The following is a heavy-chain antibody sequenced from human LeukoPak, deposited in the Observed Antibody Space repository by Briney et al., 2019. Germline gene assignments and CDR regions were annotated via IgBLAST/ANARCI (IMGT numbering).Heavy chain of an antibody. V-gene: IGHV4-34*01. Sequence: PSETLSLTCAVYGVSFSGYYWSWIRQPPGKGLEWIGEINHSGSTNYNPSLKSRVTISVDTSKNQFSLMLSSVTAADTAVYYCAREKGRITMVRGVRVFDYWGQGTLVTVSS. CDR2: INHSGST. CDR3: AREKGRITMVRGVRVFDY. D-gene: IGHD3-10*01. CDR1: GVSFSGYY. J-gene: IGHJ4*02.